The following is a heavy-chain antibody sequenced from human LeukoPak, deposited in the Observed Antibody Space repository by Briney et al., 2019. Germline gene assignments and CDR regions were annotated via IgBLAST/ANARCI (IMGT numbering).Heavy chain of an antibody. V-gene: IGHV3-30*04. Sequence: GGSLRLSCSASGLTFSSYAMHWVGQAPGKGLEGVAVISYDGGYKYYAESVKGRFTISRDKAKNTLYLQLNSPRAEDRAVYYCARGGGYSYGSFDYWGQGTLVTVSS. J-gene: IGHJ4*02. CDR1: GLTFSSYA. CDR2: ISYDGGYK. CDR3: ARGGGYSYGSFDY. D-gene: IGHD5-18*01.